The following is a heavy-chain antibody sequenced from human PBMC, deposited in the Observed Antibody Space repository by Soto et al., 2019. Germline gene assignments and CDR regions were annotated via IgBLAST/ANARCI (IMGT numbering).Heavy chain of an antibody. CDR3: AKSDYYDXSGYFLTEDYYYYGMDV. D-gene: IGHD3-22*01. CDR2: ISGSGGST. V-gene: IGHV3-23*01. Sequence: GGSLRLSCAASGFTFSSYAMSWVRQAPGKGLEWVSAISGSGGSTYYADSVKGRFTISRDNSKNTLYLQMNSLRAEDTAVYYCAKSDYYDXSGYFLTEDYYYYGMDVWGQGTTVTVSS. J-gene: IGHJ6*02. CDR1: GFTFSSYA.